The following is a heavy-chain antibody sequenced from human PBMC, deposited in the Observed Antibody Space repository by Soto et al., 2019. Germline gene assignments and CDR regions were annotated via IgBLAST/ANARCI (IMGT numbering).Heavy chain of an antibody. CDR2: IKNNAVGGTT. J-gene: IGHJ3*02. Sequence: EEKLVESGGGLVKRGESLRLSCAASLLNFNIAWLSWVRQAPGKGLEWVGRIKNNAVGGTTDNAAPVKDRFTISRDDSKSTLYLQMKSLKTEDTAMYYCTSMNDRDAFDIWGQGTMVTVSS. D-gene: IGHD1-1*01. CDR3: TSMNDRDAFDI. CDR1: LLNFNIAW. V-gene: IGHV3-15*01.